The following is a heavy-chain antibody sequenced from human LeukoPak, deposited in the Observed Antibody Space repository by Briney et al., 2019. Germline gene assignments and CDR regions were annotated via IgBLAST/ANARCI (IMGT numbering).Heavy chain of an antibody. D-gene: IGHD3-22*01. CDR3: AREGYYDSSGYSAFDI. V-gene: IGHV3-23*01. CDR2: ISGSGGST. CDR1: GFTFSSYA. J-gene: IGHJ3*02. Sequence: PGGSLRLSCAASGFTFSSYAMSWVRQAPGKGLEWASAISGSGGSTYYADSVKGRFTISRDNSKNTLYLQMNSLRAEDTAVYYCAREGYYDSSGYSAFDIWGQGTMVTVSS.